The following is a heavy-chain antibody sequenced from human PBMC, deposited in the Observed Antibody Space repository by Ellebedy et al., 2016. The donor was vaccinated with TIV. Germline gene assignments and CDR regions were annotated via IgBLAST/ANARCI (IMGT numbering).Heavy chain of an antibody. CDR2: ISWNSGRI. CDR1: GFTFENYA. CDR3: AKDLGDYGVASGAFDM. V-gene: IGHV3-9*01. J-gene: IGHJ3*02. Sequence: SLKISCAASGFTFENYAMHWVRQAPGKGLEWVSGISWNSGRIGYADSVKGRITISRDNAKNFLYVQMKSLRPEDTAVYYCAKDLGDYGVASGAFDMWGQGTMATVSA. D-gene: IGHD4-17*01.